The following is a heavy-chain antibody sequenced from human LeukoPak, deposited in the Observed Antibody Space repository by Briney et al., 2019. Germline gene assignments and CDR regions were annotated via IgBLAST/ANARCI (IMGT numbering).Heavy chain of an antibody. CDR1: GFTFSSYA. J-gene: IGHJ6*03. CDR3: AKVPNSYYYYYYMDV. D-gene: IGHD2-21*01. CDR2: ISGSGGST. V-gene: IGHV3-23*01. Sequence: GGSLRLSCAASGFTFSSYAMSRVRQAPGKGLEWVSVISGSGGSTYYADSVKGRFTISRDNSKNTLYLQMNSLRAEDTAVYYCAKVPNSYYYYYYMDVWGKGTTVTVSS.